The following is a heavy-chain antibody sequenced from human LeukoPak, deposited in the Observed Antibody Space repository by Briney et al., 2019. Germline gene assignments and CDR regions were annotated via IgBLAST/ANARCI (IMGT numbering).Heavy chain of an antibody. CDR1: GYTFTSYY. V-gene: IGHV1-46*01. Sequence: ASVKVSCKASGYTFTSYYMHWVRQAPGQGLEWMGIINPSGGSTSYAQKFQGRVIMTRGTSSSTVYMELSSLRSEDTAVYYCARERSQEVVDYWGQGTLVTVSS. J-gene: IGHJ4*02. CDR2: INPSGGST. D-gene: IGHD2-2*01. CDR3: ARERSQEVVDY.